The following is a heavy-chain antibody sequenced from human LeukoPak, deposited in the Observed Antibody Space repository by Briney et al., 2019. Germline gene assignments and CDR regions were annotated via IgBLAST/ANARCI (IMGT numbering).Heavy chain of an antibody. V-gene: IGHV4-39*01. CDR3: ARLKIVVVPAALNWFDP. CDR2: IYYTGPT. CDR1: GVSISTSRYY. Sequence: SETLSLTCTVSGVSISTSRYYWGWIRQPPGKGLEWIGNIYYTGPTYYNASLESRVTISLDTSKNQFFLKLNSVTAADTAVYYCARLKIVVVPAALNWFDPWGQGTLVTVSS. D-gene: IGHD2-2*01. J-gene: IGHJ5*02.